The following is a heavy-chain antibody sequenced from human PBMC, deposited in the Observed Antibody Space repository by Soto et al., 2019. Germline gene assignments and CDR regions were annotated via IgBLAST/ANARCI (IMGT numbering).Heavy chain of an antibody. D-gene: IGHD1-7*01. CDR2: TYYRSRWYN. CDR3: AGTTSHQWYYMDV. Sequence: SQTLSLTCAISGDSVSSNSAAWNWIRLSPSRGLEWLARTYYRSRWYNDYAVSVRSRITVNPDTSRNQFSLQLTSVTPEDTAVYYCAGTTSHQWYYMDVWGKGTTVTVSS. J-gene: IGHJ6*03. V-gene: IGHV6-1*01. CDR1: GDSVSSNSAA.